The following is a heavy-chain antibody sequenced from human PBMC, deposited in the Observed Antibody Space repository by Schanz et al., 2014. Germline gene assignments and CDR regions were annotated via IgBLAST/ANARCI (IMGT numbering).Heavy chain of an antibody. Sequence: QVQLVESGGGVVQPGRSLRLSCATSGLTFTSAWMSWIRQAPGKGLEWVSYVSSSSSYTHYADSVKGRFTISRDNAKNSLYLQMNSLRAEDTAVYYCARPPHDSSGYYPFDYWGQGTLVTVSS. J-gene: IGHJ4*02. V-gene: IGHV3-11*05. CDR3: ARPPHDSSGYYPFDY. CDR2: VSSSSSYT. D-gene: IGHD3-22*01. CDR1: GLTFTSAW.